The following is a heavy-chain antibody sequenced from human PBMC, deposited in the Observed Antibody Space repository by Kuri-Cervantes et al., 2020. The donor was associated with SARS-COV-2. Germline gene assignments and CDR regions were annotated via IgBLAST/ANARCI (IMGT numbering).Heavy chain of an antibody. CDR2: IKSKTDGRTT. CDR1: GFTFSSYW. CDR3: TTGGAA. Sequence: SCAASGFTFSSYWMSWVRQAPGKGLEWVGRIKSKTDGRTTDYAAPVKGRFTISRDDSKNTLYLQMNSLKTEDTAVYYCTTGGAAWGQGTLVTVSS. D-gene: IGHD1-26*01. J-gene: IGHJ5*02. V-gene: IGHV3-15*01.